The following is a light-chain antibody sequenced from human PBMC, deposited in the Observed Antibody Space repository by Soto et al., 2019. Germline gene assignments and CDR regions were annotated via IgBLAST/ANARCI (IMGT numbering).Light chain of an antibody. J-gene: IGLJ2*01. Sequence: SYELTQPPSVSVAPGKTARITWGGNNIGSKSVHWYQQKPGQAPVLVIYYDSDRPSGIPERFSGSNSGNTATLTISRVEARYEADYYCQVWDSSSDHPGVFGGGTKLTVL. CDR2: YDS. V-gene: IGLV3-21*04. CDR1: NIGSKS. CDR3: QVWDSSSDHPGV.